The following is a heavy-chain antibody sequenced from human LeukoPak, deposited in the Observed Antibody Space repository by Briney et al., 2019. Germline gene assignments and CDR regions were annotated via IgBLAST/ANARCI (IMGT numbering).Heavy chain of an antibody. Sequence: RGASVKVSCKASGYTFTGYYMHWVRQAPGQGLEWLGWINPNSGVTKFAQKVQDRVTLTRDTSISTAYMELTGLISDDTAVYYCASGQSIAAAPLDYWGQGTLVTVSS. J-gene: IGHJ4*02. CDR3: ASGQSIAAAPLDY. CDR2: INPNSGVT. CDR1: GYTFTGYY. D-gene: IGHD6-13*01. V-gene: IGHV1-2*02.